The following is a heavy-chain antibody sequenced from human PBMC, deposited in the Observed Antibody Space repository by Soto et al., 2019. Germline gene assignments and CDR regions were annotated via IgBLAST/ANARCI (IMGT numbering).Heavy chain of an antibody. J-gene: IGHJ3*02. V-gene: IGHV4-39*01. CDR2: VYYTGIT. Sequence: QMHLQQSGPGLVKPSETLSLTCTVAGSSMSSSAYYWGWIRQPPGKGLEWIGSVYYTGITDYKSSLESRVSISADTSTIQFSLGLTSLSAADTAIYFCARQGRPGYCTGGNCYPTFDIWGPGTMVTVSS. CDR1: GSSMSSSAYY. D-gene: IGHD2-15*01. CDR3: ARQGRPGYCTGGNCYPTFDI.